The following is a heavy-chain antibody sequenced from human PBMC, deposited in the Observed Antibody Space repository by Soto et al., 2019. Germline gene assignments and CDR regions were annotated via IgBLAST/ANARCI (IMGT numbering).Heavy chain of an antibody. CDR1: GYNFANYW. CDR3: ARLSVDTSINDPVGV. V-gene: IGHV5-51*01. Sequence: EVRLVQSAAEVRKPGDSLKISCTTSGYNFANYWLGVVRQMPGKGLELMGIIYPADSDTRYGPSFQGQVTMSADKSSATAYLEWSSLRASDTATNYGARLSVDTSINDPVGVWGQGT. D-gene: IGHD2-8*01. CDR2: IYPADSDT. J-gene: IGHJ3*01.